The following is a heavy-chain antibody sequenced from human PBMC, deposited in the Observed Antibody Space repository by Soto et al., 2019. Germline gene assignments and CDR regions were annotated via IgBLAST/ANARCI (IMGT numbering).Heavy chain of an antibody. CDR2: ISHSGST. CDR3: AREYTYGSNFFDC. V-gene: IGHV4-31*03. J-gene: IGHJ4*02. Sequence: QVPLPESGPGLVKPSQTLSLTCTVSGGSISSAAYYWSWLRQHPGKRLELIGYISHSGSTYYTQSLKSRVIISADTSKNQFSLNLTSVTAADTAVYYCAREYTYGSNFFDCWGQGALVTVSS. CDR1: GGSISSAAYY. D-gene: IGHD5-18*01.